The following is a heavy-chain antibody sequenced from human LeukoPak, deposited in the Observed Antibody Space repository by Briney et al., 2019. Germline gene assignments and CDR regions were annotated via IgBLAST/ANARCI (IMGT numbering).Heavy chain of an antibody. J-gene: IGHJ4*02. Sequence: PSETLSLTCTVSGGSISSSSYYWGWIRQPPGKGLEWIGSIYYSGSTYYNPSLKSRVTISVDTSKNQFSLKLSSVTAADTAVYYCARLAGTTVVSRAFDYWGQGTLVTVSS. CDR1: GGSISSSSYY. CDR2: IYYSGST. D-gene: IGHD4-23*01. V-gene: IGHV4-39*01. CDR3: ARLAGTTVVSRAFDY.